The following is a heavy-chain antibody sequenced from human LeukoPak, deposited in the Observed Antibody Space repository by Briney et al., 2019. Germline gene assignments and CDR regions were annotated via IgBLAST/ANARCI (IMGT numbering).Heavy chain of an antibody. CDR1: GFTFDNYA. D-gene: IGHD5-18*01. J-gene: IGHJ4*02. V-gene: IGHV3-9*03. CDR2: ISWNSGSI. Sequence: GGSLRLSCAASGFTFDNYAMHWVRQSPGKGLEWVSGISWNSGSIGYADSVKGRFTISRDNAKNSLYLQTNSLRAEHMAFYLCEKGQIQVWQPIDYWGQGTLVTVSS. CDR3: EKGQIQVWQPIDY.